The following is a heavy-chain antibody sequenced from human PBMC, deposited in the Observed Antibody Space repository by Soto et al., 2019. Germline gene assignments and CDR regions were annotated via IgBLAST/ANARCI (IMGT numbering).Heavy chain of an antibody. CDR1: GFTFSSYA. CDR2: ISYDGSNK. D-gene: IGHD1-26*01. Sequence: QVQLVESGGGVVQPGRSLRLSCAASGFTFSSYAMHWVRQAPGKGLEWVAVISYDGSNKYYADSVKGRFTISRDNSKNTLYLQMNSLRAEDTAVYYCARERSGSYGGFDYWGQGTLVTVSS. CDR3: ARERSGSYGGFDY. J-gene: IGHJ4*02. V-gene: IGHV3-30-3*01.